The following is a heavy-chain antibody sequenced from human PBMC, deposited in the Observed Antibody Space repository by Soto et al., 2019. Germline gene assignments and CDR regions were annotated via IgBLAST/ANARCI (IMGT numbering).Heavy chain of an antibody. J-gene: IGHJ4*02. Sequence: SETLSLTCSVSGGSVRTGSYHWSWIRQPPGKGLEWIGFIPNNGSPDYNPSLKSRVVVSIDRSKNQFSLKVNSVTAADTAVYFCARIGWGGDSWGQGVLVTVSS. V-gene: IGHV4-61*01. CDR3: ARIGWGGDS. CDR1: GGSVRTGSYH. D-gene: IGHD7-27*01. CDR2: IPNNGSP.